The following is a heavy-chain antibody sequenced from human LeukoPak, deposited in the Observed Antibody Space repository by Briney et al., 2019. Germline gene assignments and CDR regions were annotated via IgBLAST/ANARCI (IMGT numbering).Heavy chain of an antibody. Sequence: GGSLRLSCAASGFNFNNYWMVWVRQIPGKGLQWVANIKEDGSEKNYVDSVKGRFTISRDNAKNSLHLQMNGLRVEDTAVYCCARDVWLPDYWGQGTLVTVTS. CDR1: GFNFNNYW. CDR2: IKEDGSEK. D-gene: IGHD3-16*01. CDR3: ARDVWLPDY. J-gene: IGHJ4*02. V-gene: IGHV3-7*01.